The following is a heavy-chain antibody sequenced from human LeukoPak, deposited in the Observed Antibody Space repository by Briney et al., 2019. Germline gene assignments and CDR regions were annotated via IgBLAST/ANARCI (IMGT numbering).Heavy chain of an antibody. J-gene: IGHJ4*02. CDR3: AKVTTYYYGSGSYFDY. D-gene: IGHD3-10*01. Sequence: GRSLRLSCAASGFTFDDYAMHWVRQAPGKGLEWVSCISWNSGSIGYADSVKGRFTISRDNAKNSLYLQMNSLRAEDTALYYCAKVTTYYYGSGSYFDYWGQGTLVTVSS. CDR1: GFTFDDYA. V-gene: IGHV3-9*01. CDR2: ISWNSGSI.